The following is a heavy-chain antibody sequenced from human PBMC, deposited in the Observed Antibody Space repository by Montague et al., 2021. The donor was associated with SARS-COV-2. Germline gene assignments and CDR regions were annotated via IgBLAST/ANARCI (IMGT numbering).Heavy chain of an antibody. Sequence: SLRLSCAASGFTFSSYDMRWVRQATGKGLEWVSAIGTAGDTYYPGSVKGRFTISRENAKNSLYLQMNSLRAGDTAVYYCARAVGSSWSYYYYYYMDVWGKGTTVTVSS. D-gene: IGHD6-13*01. J-gene: IGHJ6*03. CDR3: ARAVGSSWSYYYYYYMDV. V-gene: IGHV3-13*04. CDR2: IGTAGDT. CDR1: GFTFSSYD.